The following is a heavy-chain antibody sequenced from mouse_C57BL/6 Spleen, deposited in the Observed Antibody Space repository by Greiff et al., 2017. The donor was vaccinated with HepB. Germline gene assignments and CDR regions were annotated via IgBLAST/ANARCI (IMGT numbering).Heavy chain of an antibody. Sequence: QVQLQQSGPELVKPGASVKISCKASGYAFSSSWMNWVKQRPGKGLEWIGRIYPGDGDTNYNGKFKGKATLTADKSSSTAYMQLSSLTSEDSAVYFCARAYDVYYFDYWGQGTTLTVSS. J-gene: IGHJ2*01. CDR1: GYAFSSSW. CDR3: ARAYDVYYFDY. CDR2: IYPGDGDT. D-gene: IGHD2-3*01. V-gene: IGHV1-82*01.